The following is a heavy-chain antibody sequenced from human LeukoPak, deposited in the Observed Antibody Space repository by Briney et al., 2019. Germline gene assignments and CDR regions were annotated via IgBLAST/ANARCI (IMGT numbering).Heavy chain of an antibody. CDR2: INPNSGGT. J-gene: IGHJ4*02. CDR1: GYTFTGYC. V-gene: IGHV1-2*02. CDR3: ARDFALITPDRRPEYYFDY. Sequence: ASVKVSCKASGYTFTGYCMHWVRQAPGQGLEWMGWINPNSGGTNYAQKFQGRATMTRDTSISTAYMELSRLRSDDTAVYYCARDFALITPDRRPEYYFDYWGQGTLVTVSS. D-gene: IGHD2-21*01.